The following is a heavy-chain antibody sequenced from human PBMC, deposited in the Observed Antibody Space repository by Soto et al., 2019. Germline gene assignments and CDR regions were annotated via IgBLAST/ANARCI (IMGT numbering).Heavy chain of an antibody. Sequence: GGSLRLSCAASGFTFDDYAMHWVRQAPGKGLEWVSGISWNSGSIGYADSVKGRFTISRDNAKNSLYLQMNSLRAEDTALYYCAKDSRGGNWDPFDAFDIWGQGTMVTVSS. D-gene: IGHD7-27*01. CDR1: GFTFDDYA. CDR2: ISWNSGSI. V-gene: IGHV3-9*01. CDR3: AKDSRGGNWDPFDAFDI. J-gene: IGHJ3*02.